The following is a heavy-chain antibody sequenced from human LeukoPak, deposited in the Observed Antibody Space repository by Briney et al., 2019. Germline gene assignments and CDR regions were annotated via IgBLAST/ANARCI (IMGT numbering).Heavy chain of an antibody. V-gene: IGHV4-59*13. Sequence: SETLSLTCTVSGGSISSYYWSWIRQPPGKGLEWIGYIYYSGSTNYNPSLKSRVTISVDTSKNQFSLKLSSVTAADTAVYYCARDGYNYNWFDPWGQGTLVVVSS. J-gene: IGHJ5*02. D-gene: IGHD5-24*01. CDR1: GGSISSYY. CDR2: IYYSGST. CDR3: ARDGYNYNWFDP.